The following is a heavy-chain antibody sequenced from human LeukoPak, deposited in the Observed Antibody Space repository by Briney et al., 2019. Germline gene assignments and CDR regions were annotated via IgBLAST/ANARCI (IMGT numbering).Heavy chain of an antibody. J-gene: IGHJ4*02. D-gene: IGHD1-1*01. Sequence: SETLSLTCTVSGGSISSGDYYWSWIRQPRGKGLEWIGYIYYSGSTNYNPSLKSRVTISVDTSKNQFSLKLSSVTAADTAVYYCARGKTGTTDFDYWGQGTLVTVSS. CDR3: ARGKTGTTDFDY. V-gene: IGHV4-30-4*08. CDR2: IYYSGST. CDR1: GGSISSGDYY.